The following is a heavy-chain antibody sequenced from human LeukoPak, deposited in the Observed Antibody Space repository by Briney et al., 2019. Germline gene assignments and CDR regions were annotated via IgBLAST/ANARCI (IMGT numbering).Heavy chain of an antibody. J-gene: IGHJ5*01. CDR3: ARVAVAGPTGWFDS. Sequence: PGGSLRLSCAASGFALRSYSVTWVRQAPGKGLEWVSSISSTSAYIYYAESVKGRFSISRDNVDNVVPLQMSSLRNEDTAFYYCARVAVAGPTGWFDSWGQGTLVTVSS. D-gene: IGHD6-19*01. V-gene: IGHV3-21*04. CDR1: GFALRSYS. CDR2: ISSTSAYI.